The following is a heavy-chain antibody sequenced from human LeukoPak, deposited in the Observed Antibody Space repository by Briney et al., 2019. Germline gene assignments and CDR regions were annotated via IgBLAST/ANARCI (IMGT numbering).Heavy chain of an antibody. CDR1: GGSFSGYY. V-gene: IGHV4-34*01. CDR2: INHSGST. D-gene: IGHD6-13*01. Sequence: PAETLSLTCAVYGGSFSGYYWSWIRQPPGKGLEWIGEINHSGSTNYKPHVKSRVTIAVDTSKHQFSLKLSSVTAADTAVYYCARGYSSSWYIIRSWFDPWGQGTLVTVSS. J-gene: IGHJ5*02. CDR3: ARGYSSSWYIIRSWFDP.